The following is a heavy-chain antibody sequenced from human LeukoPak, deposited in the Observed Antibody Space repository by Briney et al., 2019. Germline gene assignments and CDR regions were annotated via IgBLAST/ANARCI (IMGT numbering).Heavy chain of an antibody. CDR2: INTDGSGT. CDR3: ARARYSYTGVVDY. D-gene: IGHD5-18*01. V-gene: IGHV3-74*01. CDR1: GFTFSDYW. Sequence: GGFLRLSCAASGFTFSDYWMHWVRQAPGKGLVWVSRINTDGSGTSYADSVKGRFTISRDNAKNTLYLQMNSLRAEDTAVYYCARARYSYTGVVDYWGQGTLVTVSS. J-gene: IGHJ4*02.